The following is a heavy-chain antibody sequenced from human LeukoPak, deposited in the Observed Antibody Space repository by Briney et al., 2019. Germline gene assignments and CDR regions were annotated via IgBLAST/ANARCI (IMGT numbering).Heavy chain of an antibody. V-gene: IGHV3-11*01. D-gene: IGHD3-10*01. CDR2: ISTTGNAI. Sequence: GSLRPSCAASGFIFSDYYLSWIREAPGKGVEGGSYISTTGNAIYYPDSVKGRFTISRDNAKNSACLQMNSLRDDDTAVYYCARYGSDSHYNNWFDPWGQGTLVTVSS. CDR1: GFIFSDYY. J-gene: IGHJ5*02. CDR3: ARYGSDSHYNNWFDP.